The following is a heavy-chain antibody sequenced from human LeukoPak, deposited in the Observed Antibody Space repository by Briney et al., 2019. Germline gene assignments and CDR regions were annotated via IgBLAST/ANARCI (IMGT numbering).Heavy chain of an antibody. CDR2: IHSRSGET. D-gene: IGHD3-10*01. J-gene: IGHJ4*02. CDR3: ARDGEYGTGSYYRGCFDY. Sequence: ASVKVSCKAFGYSFTAFYIHWVRQAPGQGLEWMGWIHSRSGETNYAYKFRGRVTMTRDTSISTTYMDLGSLGSDDTAVYYCARDGEYGTGSYYRGCFDYWGQGTLVTVSS. CDR1: GYSFTAFY. V-gene: IGHV1-2*02.